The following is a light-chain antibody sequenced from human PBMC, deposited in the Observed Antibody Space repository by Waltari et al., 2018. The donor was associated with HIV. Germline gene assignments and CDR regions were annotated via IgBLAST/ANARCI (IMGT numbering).Light chain of an antibody. V-gene: IGLV1-51*01. CDR3: ATWDRSLSRVI. J-gene: IGLJ2*01. Sequence: SVLTPPPSVSAAPRQKVTISCPGTSSNIGNNFVSWYQQLPGTAPKLLIYDNNKRPSGIPDRFSGSKSGTSATLGITGLQTGDEADYFCATWDRSLSRVIFGGGTRLTVL. CDR2: DNN. CDR1: SSNIGNNF.